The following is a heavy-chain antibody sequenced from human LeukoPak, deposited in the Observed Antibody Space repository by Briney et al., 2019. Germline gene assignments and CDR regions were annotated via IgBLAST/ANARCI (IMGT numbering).Heavy chain of an antibody. CDR3: ARDYYDSSGYYYFDY. V-gene: IGHV3-66*01. Sequence: GGSLRLSCAASGFTVSSNYMSWVRQAPGKGLEWVSVIYSGGSTYYADSVKGRFTISRDNSKNTLYLQMNSLRAEDTAVYYCARDYYDSSGYYYFDYWGQGTLVTVSS. CDR2: IYSGGST. CDR1: GFTVSSNY. D-gene: IGHD3-22*01. J-gene: IGHJ4*02.